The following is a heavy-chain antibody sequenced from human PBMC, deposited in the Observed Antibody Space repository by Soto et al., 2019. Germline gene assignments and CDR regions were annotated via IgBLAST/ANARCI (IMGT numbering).Heavy chain of an antibody. CDR2: ISAYNGNT. Sequence: ASVKVSCKASGYTFTSCGISWMRQAPGQGLEWMGWISAYNGNTKYAQKLQGRVTMTTDTSTSTAYMELRSLRSDDTAVYYCARDLTPGVVDHWGQGTLVTVSS. CDR1: GYTFTSCG. D-gene: IGHD3-22*01. V-gene: IGHV1-18*01. CDR3: ARDLTPGVVDH. J-gene: IGHJ4*02.